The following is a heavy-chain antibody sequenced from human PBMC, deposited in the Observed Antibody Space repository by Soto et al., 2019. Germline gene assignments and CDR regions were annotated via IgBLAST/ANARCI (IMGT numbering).Heavy chain of an antibody. Sequence: ASVKVSCKVSGYTLTELSMHWVRQAPGKGLGWMGGFDPEDGETIYAQKFQGRVTMTEDTSTDTAYMELSSLRSEDTAVYYCATERFLEWLSRPGYFDYWGQGTLVTVSS. V-gene: IGHV1-24*01. CDR1: GYTLTELS. CDR3: ATERFLEWLSRPGYFDY. J-gene: IGHJ4*02. CDR2: FDPEDGET. D-gene: IGHD3-3*01.